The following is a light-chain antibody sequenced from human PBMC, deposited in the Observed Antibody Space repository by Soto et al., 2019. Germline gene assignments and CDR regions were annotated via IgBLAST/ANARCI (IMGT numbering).Light chain of an antibody. CDR1: SSDVGGYNY. CDR2: AVS. V-gene: IGLV2-14*01. J-gene: IGLJ3*02. Sequence: QSALTQPASVSGSPGQSITISCTGTSSDVGGYNYVSWYQQHPGKAPKLMIYAVSNRPSGVSHRFYGSKSGNTASLTISGLQAEDEADYYCSSYTSSSTWVFGGGTKLTVL. CDR3: SSYTSSSTWV.